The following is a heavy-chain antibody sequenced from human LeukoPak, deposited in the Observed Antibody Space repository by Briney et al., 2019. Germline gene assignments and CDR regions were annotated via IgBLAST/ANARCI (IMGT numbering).Heavy chain of an antibody. Sequence: GGSLRLSCAASGFTLRTYWMSWVRQAPGKGLEWVANINQDGSEKFYVDSVKGRFTISRDNARNSLYLQMNSVRAEDTAVYYCARDFGSLEDYFDYWGQGTLVTVSS. J-gene: IGHJ4*01. CDR2: INQDGSEK. D-gene: IGHD3-10*01. CDR1: GFTLRTYW. CDR3: ARDFGSLEDYFDY. V-gene: IGHV3-7*01.